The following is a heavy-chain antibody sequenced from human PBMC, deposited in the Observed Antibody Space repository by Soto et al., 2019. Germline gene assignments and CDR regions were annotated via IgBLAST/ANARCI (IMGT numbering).Heavy chain of an antibody. CDR1: GFTFSSYA. D-gene: IGHD2-15*01. CDR3: AKLPTIVVVVAAISTFDY. J-gene: IGHJ4*02. Sequence: GGSLRLSCAASGFTFSSYAMSWVRQAPGKGLEWVSVISGSGGSTYYADSVKGRFTISRDNSKNTLYLQMNSLRAEDTAVYYCAKLPTIVVVVAAISTFDYWGQGTLVTVSS. CDR2: ISGSGGST. V-gene: IGHV3-23*01.